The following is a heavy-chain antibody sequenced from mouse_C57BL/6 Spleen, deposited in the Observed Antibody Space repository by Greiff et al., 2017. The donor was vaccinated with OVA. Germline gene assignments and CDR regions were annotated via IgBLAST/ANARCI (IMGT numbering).Heavy chain of an antibody. CDR2: IDPSDSET. J-gene: IGHJ3*01. Sequence: QVQLQQPGAELVRPGSSVKLSCKASGYTFTSYWMHWVKQRPIQGLEWIGNIDPSDSETHYNQKFKDKATLTVDKSSSTAYMQLSSLTSEDSAVYDCARETAQASNWFAYWGQGTLVTVSA. CDR1: GYTFTSYW. V-gene: IGHV1-52*01. CDR3: ARETAQASNWFAY. D-gene: IGHD3-2*02.